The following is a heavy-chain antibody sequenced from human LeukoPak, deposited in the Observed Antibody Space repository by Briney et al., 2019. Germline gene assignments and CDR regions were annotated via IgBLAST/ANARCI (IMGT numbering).Heavy chain of an antibody. Sequence: GGSLRLSCAASGFTFSGYAIHWVRQAPGKGLEWVAVISSDGRDKHHADSVKGRFTISRDNSKNTLYLQTNSLRAEDTAVYYCARSLGAVYSGSYLDYWGQGTLVTVSS. CDR1: GFTFSGYA. CDR3: ARSLGAVYSGSYLDY. CDR2: ISSDGRDK. D-gene: IGHD1-26*01. J-gene: IGHJ4*02. V-gene: IGHV3-30*03.